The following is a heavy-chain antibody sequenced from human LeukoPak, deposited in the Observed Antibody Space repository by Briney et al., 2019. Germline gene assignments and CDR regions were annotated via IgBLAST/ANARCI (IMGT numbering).Heavy chain of an antibody. CDR2: ISSSGSTI. Sequence: GGSLRLSCAASGFTFSDYYMSWIRQAPGKGLEWVSYISSSGSTIYYADSVKGRFTISRDNAKNSLYLQMNSLRAEDTAVYYCARDWGMELELPIRFDYWGQGTLVTVSS. V-gene: IGHV3-11*04. D-gene: IGHD1-7*01. CDR1: GFTFSDYY. J-gene: IGHJ4*02. CDR3: ARDWGMELELPIRFDY.